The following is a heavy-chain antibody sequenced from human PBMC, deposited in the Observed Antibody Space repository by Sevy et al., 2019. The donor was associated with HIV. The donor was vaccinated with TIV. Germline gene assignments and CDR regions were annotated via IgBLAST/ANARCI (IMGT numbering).Heavy chain of an antibody. D-gene: IGHD5-18*01. V-gene: IGHV3-7*01. J-gene: IGHJ6*02. CDR1: GFTFTNHW. Sequence: GGSLRLSCAASGFTFTNHWMNWVRQAPGKGLELVANIKQGGNEKYYLDSVRGRFTLSRDNAKNSVSLQMNSLRAEDTAIYYCARGGPLVDAALIPWGLDVWGQGTTVTVSS. CDR3: ARGGPLVDAALIPWGLDV. CDR2: IKQGGNEK.